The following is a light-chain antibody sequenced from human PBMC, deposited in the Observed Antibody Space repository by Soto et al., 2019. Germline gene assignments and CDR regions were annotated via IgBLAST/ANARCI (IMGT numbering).Light chain of an antibody. CDR2: SND. CDR1: SSNIGSNT. CDR3: ASWDDSRKGVV. J-gene: IGLJ2*01. V-gene: IGLV1-44*01. Sequence: QSVLTQPPSASGTPGQRVTISCSGSSSNIGSNTVTWYQHLPGTAPKLLIYSNDQRPSGVPDRFSGSKSGTSAALAISGLQSEDEAVYYCASWDDSRKGVVFGGGTQLTVL.